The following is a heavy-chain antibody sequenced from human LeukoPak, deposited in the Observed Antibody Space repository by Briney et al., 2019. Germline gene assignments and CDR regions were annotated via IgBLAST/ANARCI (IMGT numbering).Heavy chain of an antibody. V-gene: IGHV3-21*01. CDR1: GFTFSSSA. CDR3: AREVGQQLVDY. J-gene: IGHJ4*02. D-gene: IGHD6-13*01. Sequence: PGGSLRLSCAASGFTFSSSAMNWVRQAPGKGLEWVSSISSSSSYIYYADSVKGRFTISRDNAKNSLYLQMNSLRAEDTAVYYCAREVGQQLVDYWGQGTLVTVSS. CDR2: ISSSSSYI.